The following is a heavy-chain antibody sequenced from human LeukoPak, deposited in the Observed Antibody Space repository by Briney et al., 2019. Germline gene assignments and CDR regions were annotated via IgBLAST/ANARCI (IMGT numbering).Heavy chain of an antibody. V-gene: IGHV1-69*05. J-gene: IGHJ3*02. CDR1: GGTFSSYA. D-gene: IGHD3-22*01. Sequence: SVKVSCKASGGTFSSYAISWVRHAPGQGLEWMGRIIPIFGTANYAQKFQGRVTITTDESTSTAYMELSSLRSEDTAVYYCASVVTMIVGDAFDIWGQGTMVTVSS. CDR2: IIPIFGTA. CDR3: ASVVTMIVGDAFDI.